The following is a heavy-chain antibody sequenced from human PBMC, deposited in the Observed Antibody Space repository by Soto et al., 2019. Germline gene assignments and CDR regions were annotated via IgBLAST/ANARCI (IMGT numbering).Heavy chain of an antibody. CDR1: DGSISSRTYY. Sequence: SETPSLTCTVSDGSISSRTYYQSWIRQPPGKGLGWFGGIYYSGSTYYNPSLKSRVTISVDTSKNQFSLKLSSVTAADTAVYYCARHLGIGRLKLNYYYMDVWGKGTTVTVSS. V-gene: IGHV4-39*01. CDR3: ARHLGIGRLKLNYYYMDV. CDR2: IYYSGST. D-gene: IGHD3-16*01. J-gene: IGHJ6*03.